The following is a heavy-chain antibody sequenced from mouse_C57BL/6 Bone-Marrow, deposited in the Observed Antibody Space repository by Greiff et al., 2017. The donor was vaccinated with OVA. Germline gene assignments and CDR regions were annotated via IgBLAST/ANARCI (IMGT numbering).Heavy chain of an antibody. CDR3: ARGYGSSFYAMDY. CDR2: INPSTGGT. CDR1: GYSFTGYY. D-gene: IGHD1-1*01. Sequence: VQLKESGPELVKPGASVKISCKASGYSFTGYYMNWVKQSPEKSLEWIGEINPSTGGTTYNQKFKAKATLTVDKDSSTAYMQLKRLTSEDSAVYYCARGYGSSFYAMDYWGQGTSVTVSS. J-gene: IGHJ4*01. V-gene: IGHV1-42*01.